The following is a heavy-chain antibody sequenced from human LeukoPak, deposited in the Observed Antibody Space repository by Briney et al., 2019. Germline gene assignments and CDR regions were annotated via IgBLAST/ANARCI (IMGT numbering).Heavy chain of an antibody. J-gene: IGHJ5*02. D-gene: IGHD1-26*01. CDR1: GGSISSSSYY. CDR3: ARHALFSGSFLNWFDP. CDR2: IYYSGST. Sequence: SKTLSLTCTVSGGSISSSSYYWGWIRQPPGKGLEWIGSIYYSGSTYYNPSLKSRVTISVDTSKNQFSLKLSSVTAADTAVYYCARHALFSGSFLNWFDPWGQGTLVTVSS. V-gene: IGHV4-39*01.